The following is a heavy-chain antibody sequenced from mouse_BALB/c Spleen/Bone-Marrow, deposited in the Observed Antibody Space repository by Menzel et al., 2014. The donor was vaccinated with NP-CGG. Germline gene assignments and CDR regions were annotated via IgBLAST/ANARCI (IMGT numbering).Heavy chain of an antibody. V-gene: IGHV1S56*01. CDR3: ARWLLPYYAMDY. J-gene: IGHJ4*01. D-gene: IGHD2-3*01. CDR1: GYTFTTYY. Sequence: VQLVESGPELVKPGASVRMSCKASGYTFTTYYIHWVKQRPGQGLEWIGWIYPRNVNTNYNEKFRGKATLTADKSSSTAYMQLSSLTSEDSAVYFCARWLLPYYAMDYWGQGTSGTVSS. CDR2: IYPRNVNT.